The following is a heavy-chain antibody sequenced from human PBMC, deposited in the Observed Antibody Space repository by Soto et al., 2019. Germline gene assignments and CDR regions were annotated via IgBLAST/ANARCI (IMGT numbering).Heavy chain of an antibody. CDR3: ARLIGDSWLDS. D-gene: IGHD2-8*01. CDR1: GESVSTNSAT. Sequence: QVQLQQSGPGLVKPSQTLSLTCAISGESVSTNSATWDWIRQSPSRGLEWLGRTYYRSKWYHDSAASVKGRIPINAYTSNNLLSLQLNSVTPDDTAVYYCARLIGDSWLDSWGQGTLVTVSS. V-gene: IGHV6-1*01. J-gene: IGHJ5*01. CDR2: TYYRSKWYH.